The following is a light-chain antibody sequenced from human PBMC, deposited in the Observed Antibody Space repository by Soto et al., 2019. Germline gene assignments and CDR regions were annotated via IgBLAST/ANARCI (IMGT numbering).Light chain of an antibody. CDR1: QSVNSN. Sequence: EIVMTQSPATLSVSPGERATLSCRASQSVNSNLAWYQQKPGQAPRLLISGASTRATGIPARFSGSGSETEFTLTISSLQSEDFAVYYCQQYNSWWTFGQGNKVE. V-gene: IGKV3-15*01. CDR3: QQYNSWWT. CDR2: GAS. J-gene: IGKJ1*01.